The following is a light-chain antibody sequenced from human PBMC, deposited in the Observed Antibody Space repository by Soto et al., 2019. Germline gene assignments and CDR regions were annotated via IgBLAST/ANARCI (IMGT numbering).Light chain of an antibody. CDR3: QQFDSVPCT. V-gene: IGKV1-33*01. CDR1: QDIKNY. Sequence: IEMTQSPSALSASAGDRVTITCQASQDIKNYVIWYQQKPGRAPKLLIYDAASLGTGVSSRFSGSGSGTHFTLTISSLQPEDVATSYCQQFDSVPCTFGQGTKLEIK. J-gene: IGKJ2*02. CDR2: DAA.